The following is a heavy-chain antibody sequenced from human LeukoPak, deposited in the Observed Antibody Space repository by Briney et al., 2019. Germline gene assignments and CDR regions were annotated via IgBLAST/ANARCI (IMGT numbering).Heavy chain of an antibody. Sequence: ASVKVSCKASGYTFTCYGISGVRQAPAQGLEWMGWIGANNCNTNNTNRLKGRVTMTTDTSTITVYMELRSLRSNDTAVNYCANTYYYGSGILDWGQVILVTVS. J-gene: IGHJ4*02. V-gene: IGHV1-18*01. CDR1: GYTFTCYG. CDR3: ANTYYYGSGILD. CDR2: IGANNCNT. D-gene: IGHD3-10*01.